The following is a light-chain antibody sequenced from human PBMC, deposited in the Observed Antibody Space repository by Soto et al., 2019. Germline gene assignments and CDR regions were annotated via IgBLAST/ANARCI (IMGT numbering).Light chain of an antibody. V-gene: IGLV7-46*01. Sequence: QAVVTQEPSLTVSPGATVTLTCGSSAGAVTSGHYPYWLQQKPGQAPRTLIYDTSNRHSWTPARVSGSLLGGKAALTLSVERPEHEANYYCLLSYRGVVLGGGTKLTLL. CDR2: DTS. CDR3: LLSYRGVV. J-gene: IGLJ2*01. CDR1: AGAVTSGHY.